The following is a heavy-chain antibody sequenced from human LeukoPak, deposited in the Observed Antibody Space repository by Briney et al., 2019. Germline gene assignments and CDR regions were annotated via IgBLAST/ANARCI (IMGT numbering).Heavy chain of an antibody. D-gene: IGHD3-16*01. V-gene: IGHV4-34*01. CDR3: ARRGITFGGGGFDY. Sequence: PSETLSLTCAVYGGSFSGYYWSWIRQPPGKGLEWIGEINHSGSTNYNPSLKSRVTISVDTSKNQFSLKLSSVTAADTAVYYCARRGITFGGGGFDYWGQGTLVTVSS. J-gene: IGHJ4*02. CDR1: GGSFSGYY. CDR2: INHSGST.